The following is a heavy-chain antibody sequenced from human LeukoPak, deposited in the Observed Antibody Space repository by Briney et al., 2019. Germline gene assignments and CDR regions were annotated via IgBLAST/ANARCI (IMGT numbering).Heavy chain of an antibody. CDR1: GFTFSSFW. Sequence: GGSLRLSCVASGFTFSSFWMHWVRQDPRKGLVWVSRINGDGRNINYADSVRGRFTISRDNAKNTLYLQMNSLRAADTAVYYCAKDPRYTNYYDMDVWGKGTTVTVSS. V-gene: IGHV3-74*01. CDR2: INGDGRNI. J-gene: IGHJ6*03. CDR3: AKDPRYTNYYDMDV. D-gene: IGHD2-2*02.